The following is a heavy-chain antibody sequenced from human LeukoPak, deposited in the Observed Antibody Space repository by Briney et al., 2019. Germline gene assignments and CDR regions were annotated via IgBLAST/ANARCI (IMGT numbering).Heavy chain of an antibody. Sequence: SETLSLTCAVYGGSFSGYYWSWIRQPPGKGLEWIGEINHSGSTNYNPSLKSRVTISVGTSKNQFSLKLSSVTAADTAVYYCARGYSSENFDYWGQGTLVTVSS. D-gene: IGHD6-19*01. CDR2: INHSGST. CDR1: GGSFSGYY. V-gene: IGHV4-34*01. J-gene: IGHJ4*02. CDR3: ARGYSSENFDY.